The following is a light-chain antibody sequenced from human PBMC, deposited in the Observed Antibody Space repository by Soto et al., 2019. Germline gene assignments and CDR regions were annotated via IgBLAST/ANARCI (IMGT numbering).Light chain of an antibody. CDR2: HDD. CDR3: AAWDDSLNGHV. V-gene: IGLV1-36*01. J-gene: IGLJ3*02. CDR1: NSNIGADYA. Sequence: QSVLTQPPSLSGAPGQRVTISCTGSNSNIGADYAVSWYRQFPGTAPKLLIYHDDLLSAGVSDRFSGSKSGTSASLAISDLQSEDEADYYRAAWDDSLNGHVFGGGTKLTVL.